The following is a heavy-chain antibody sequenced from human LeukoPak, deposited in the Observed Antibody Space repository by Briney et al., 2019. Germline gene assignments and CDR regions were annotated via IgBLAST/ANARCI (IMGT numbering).Heavy chain of an antibody. CDR1: GFTVSSNY. Sequence: GGSLRLSCAASGFTVSSNYMSWVRQAPGKGLEWVSVIYSGGGTYYADSVKGRFTISRDNSKNTLYLQMNSLRAEDTAVYYCARAPSYDILTGYYDFDYWGQGTLVTVSS. J-gene: IGHJ4*02. CDR2: IYSGGGT. D-gene: IGHD3-9*01. V-gene: IGHV3-53*01. CDR3: ARAPSYDILTGYYDFDY.